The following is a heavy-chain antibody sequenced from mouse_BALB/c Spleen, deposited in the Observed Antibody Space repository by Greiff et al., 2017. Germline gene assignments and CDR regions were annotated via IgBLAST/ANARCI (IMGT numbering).Heavy chain of an antibody. Sequence: DVQLVESGGGLVQPGGSLRLSCATSGFTFTDYYMSWVRQPPGKALEWLGFIRNKANGYTTEYSASVKGRFTISRDNSQSILYLQMNTLRAEDSATYYCARDRMITGYFDVWGAGTTVTVSS. V-gene: IGHV7-3*02. D-gene: IGHD2-4*01. CDR2: IRNKANGYTT. CDR3: ARDRMITGYFDV. CDR1: GFTFTDYY. J-gene: IGHJ1*01.